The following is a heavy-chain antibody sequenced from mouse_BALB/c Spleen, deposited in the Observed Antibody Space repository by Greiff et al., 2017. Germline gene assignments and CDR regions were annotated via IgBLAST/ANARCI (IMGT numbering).Heavy chain of an antibody. Sequence: EVQLQQSGPGLVKPSQSLSLTCTVTGYSITSDYAWNWIRQFPGNKLEWMGYISYSGSTSYNPSLKSRISITRDTSKNQFFLQLNSVTTEDTATYYCARHDYDSYYYAMDYWGQGTSVTVSS. CDR2: ISYSGST. V-gene: IGHV3-2*02. CDR1: GYSITSDYA. D-gene: IGHD2-4*01. CDR3: ARHDYDSYYYAMDY. J-gene: IGHJ4*01.